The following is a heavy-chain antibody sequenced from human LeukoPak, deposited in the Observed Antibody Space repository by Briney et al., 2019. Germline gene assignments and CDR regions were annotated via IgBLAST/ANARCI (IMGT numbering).Heavy chain of an antibody. CDR3: ARDNPDYDYIWGSYRGGDAFDI. D-gene: IGHD3-16*02. CDR1: GFTFSSYW. CDR2: IKQDGSEK. V-gene: IGHV3-7*01. Sequence: GGSLRLSCAASGFTFSSYWMSWVRQAPGKGLEWVANIKQDGSEKYYVDSVKGRFTISRDNAKNSLYLQMNSLGAEDTAVYYCARDNPDYDYIWGSYRGGDAFDIWGQGTMVTVSS. J-gene: IGHJ3*02.